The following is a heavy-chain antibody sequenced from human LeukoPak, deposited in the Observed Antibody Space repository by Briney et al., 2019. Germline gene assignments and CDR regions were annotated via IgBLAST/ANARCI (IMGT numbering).Heavy chain of an antibody. Sequence: SVKVSCKASGGTFSSYAISWVRQAPGQGLEWMGGIIPIFGTANYAQKFRGRVTITTDESTSTAYMELSSLRSEDTAVYYCARSLDCSSTSCYTYYFDYWGQGTLVTVSS. CDR3: ARSLDCSSTSCYTYYFDY. CDR2: IIPIFGTA. J-gene: IGHJ4*02. CDR1: GGTFSSYA. D-gene: IGHD2-2*02. V-gene: IGHV1-69*05.